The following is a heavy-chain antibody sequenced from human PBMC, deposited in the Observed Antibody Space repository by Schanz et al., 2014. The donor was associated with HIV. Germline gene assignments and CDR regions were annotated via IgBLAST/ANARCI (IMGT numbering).Heavy chain of an antibody. CDR3: AKPEYDSRGNSQSHFDY. V-gene: IGHV3-30*18. CDR2: TSYDGTKK. Sequence: QVQLVESGGGVVQPGRSLRLSCAASGFAFSNYAMSWVRQAPGKGLEWVAVTSYDGTKKHYADSVNGRFTISRDNSKNTLYLQMTTLRIDDTAVYYCAKPEYDSRGNSQSHFDYWGQGTLVTVSS. D-gene: IGHD3-22*01. CDR1: GFAFSNYA. J-gene: IGHJ4*02.